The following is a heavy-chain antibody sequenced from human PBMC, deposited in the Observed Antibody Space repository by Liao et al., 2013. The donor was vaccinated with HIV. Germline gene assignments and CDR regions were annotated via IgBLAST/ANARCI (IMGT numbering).Heavy chain of an antibody. CDR2: IYTSGST. J-gene: IGHJ3*02. CDR3: ARGLVVRDAFDI. D-gene: IGHD2-2*01. CDR1: GGSISSFQ. V-gene: IGHV4-4*07. Sequence: QVQLQESGPGLVKPSETLPLTCTVSGGSISSFQWNWIRQPAGKGLEWIGRIYTSGSTNYNPSLKSRVTMSVDTSKNQFSLKLTSVTDADTAVYYCARGLVVRDAFDIWGQGTMVTVSS.